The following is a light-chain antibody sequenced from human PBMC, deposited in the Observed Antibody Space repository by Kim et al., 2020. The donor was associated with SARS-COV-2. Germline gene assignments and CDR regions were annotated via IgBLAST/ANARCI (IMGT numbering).Light chain of an antibody. V-gene: IGLV2-11*03. CDR3: CSYAGTYTHV. CDR2: DGT. Sequence: GQSVTISCTGTSSDVGDYNYVSWYQQPPGKAPKLMIYDGTRRPSGVPDRFSGSKSGNTASLTISGLQAEDEADYYCCSYAGTYTHVFGTGTKVTVL. CDR1: SSDVGDYNY. J-gene: IGLJ1*01.